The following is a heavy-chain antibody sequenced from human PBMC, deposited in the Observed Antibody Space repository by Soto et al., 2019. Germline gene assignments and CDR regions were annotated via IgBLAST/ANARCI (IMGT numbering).Heavy chain of an antibody. CDR2: IYPGDWDI. J-gene: IGHJ6*02. D-gene: IGHD1-1*01. CDR3: ARKPGTSNYGLDV. CDR1: GYRFTDYW. Sequence: RGESLKISCETSGYRFTDYWIAWVRQMPGKGLEWIGIIYPGDWDIRYSPSFQGQVTISADRSVSTAYLQWSSLKASDTAIYYCARKPGTSNYGLDVWGQGTTVTVSS. V-gene: IGHV5-51*01.